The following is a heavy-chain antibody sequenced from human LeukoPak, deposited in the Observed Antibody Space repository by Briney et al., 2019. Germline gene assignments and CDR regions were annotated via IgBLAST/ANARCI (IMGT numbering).Heavy chain of an antibody. CDR1: GLTFSSYA. J-gene: IGHJ4*02. CDR3: AKDFSYSGSYVTVFDY. V-gene: IGHV3-23*01. D-gene: IGHD1-26*01. Sequence: GGSLRLSCAASGLTFSSYAMSWVRQAPGKGLEWVSAISGSGGSTYYADSVKGRFTISRDNSKNTLYLQMNSLRAEGTAVYYCAKDFSYSGSYVTVFDYWGQGALVTVSS. CDR2: ISGSGGST.